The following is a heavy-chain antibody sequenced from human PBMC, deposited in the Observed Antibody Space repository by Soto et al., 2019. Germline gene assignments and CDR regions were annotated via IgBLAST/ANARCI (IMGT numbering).Heavy chain of an antibody. Sequence: QVHLVESGAAVVQPGRSLRLSCAASGFTFSIYGMHWVRKAPGRWLEWVSVISHDGSNKYYADSVTGRFTSSRDNSKNRLYVQMNSVRAEDTAVYYCARGDRMAAAGHFDHWGQGTLVTVSS. CDR3: ARGDRMAAAGHFDH. CDR2: ISHDGSNK. CDR1: GFTFSIYG. V-gene: IGHV3-30*03. J-gene: IGHJ4*02. D-gene: IGHD6-13*01.